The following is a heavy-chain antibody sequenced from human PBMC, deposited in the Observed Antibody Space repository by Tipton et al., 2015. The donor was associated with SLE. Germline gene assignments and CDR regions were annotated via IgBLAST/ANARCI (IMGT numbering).Heavy chain of an antibody. Sequence: QSGPEVKKPGASVKVSCTASGYIFSNYDVIWVRQAPGQGLEWMGWISGYNGNTNYAQKLQGRVTMTTDTSTSTAYMELRSLRSDDTAVYYCARVGVAAPYGMDVWGQGTTVTVSS. CDR3: ARVGVAAPYGMDV. V-gene: IGHV1-18*01. J-gene: IGHJ6*02. CDR2: ISGYNGNT. CDR1: GYIFSNYD. D-gene: IGHD2-15*01.